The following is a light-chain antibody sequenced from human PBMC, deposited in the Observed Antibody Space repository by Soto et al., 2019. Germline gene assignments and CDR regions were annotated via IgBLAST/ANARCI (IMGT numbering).Light chain of an antibody. CDR2: EGS. CDR3: CSYAGSSGHV. V-gene: IGLV2-23*01. CDR1: SSDVGGYNL. J-gene: IGLJ1*01. Sequence: QSVLTQPASVFGSPGQSITFSCTGTSSDVGGYNLVSWYQQHPGKAPKLMIYEGSKRPSGVSNRFSGSKSGNTASLTISGLQAEDEADYYCCSYAGSSGHVFGTGTKLTVL.